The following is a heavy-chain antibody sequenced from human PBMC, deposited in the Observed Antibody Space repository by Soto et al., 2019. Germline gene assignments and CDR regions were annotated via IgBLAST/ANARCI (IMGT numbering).Heavy chain of an antibody. V-gene: IGHV3-53*01. CDR2: IYSGGST. Sequence: EVQLVESGGGLIQPGGSLRLSCAASGFTVSSNYMSWVRQAPGKGLEWVSVIYSGGSTYYADSVKGRFTISRDNSKNTVYLHMNSLRAEDTAVYYCAREYSYGYYYYYAMDVWGQGTTVTVSS. CDR1: GFTVSSNY. J-gene: IGHJ6*02. CDR3: AREYSYGYYYYYAMDV. D-gene: IGHD5-18*01.